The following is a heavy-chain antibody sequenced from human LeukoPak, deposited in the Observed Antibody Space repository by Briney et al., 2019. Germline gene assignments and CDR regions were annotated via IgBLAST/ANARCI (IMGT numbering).Heavy chain of an antibody. J-gene: IGHJ2*01. D-gene: IGHD7-27*01. CDR2: IYSGGST. V-gene: IGHV3-66*01. Sequence: GRSLRLSCAASGFTFSSYGMHWVRQAPGKGLEWLSVIYSGGSTYYADPVKGRFTISRDNSKNTLYLQMNSLRAEDTAVYYCARDLGLYWYFDLWGRGTLVTVSS. CDR3: ARDLGLYWYFDL. CDR1: GFTFSSYG.